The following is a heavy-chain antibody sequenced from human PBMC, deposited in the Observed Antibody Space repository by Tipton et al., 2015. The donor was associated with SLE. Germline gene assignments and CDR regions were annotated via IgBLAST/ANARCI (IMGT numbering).Heavy chain of an antibody. CDR2: INPNSGGT. CDR1: GYTFTGYY. D-gene: IGHD1-26*01. CDR3: ARSVGARAFNI. J-gene: IGHJ3*02. Sequence: QVQLVQSGSELKKPGASVKVSCKASGYTFTGYYLHWVRQAPGQGLAWMGWINPNSGGTTYARKFPGRVTMTRDKSISPAYMELRRLRSDDTAVYYCARSVGARAFNIWGQGTMVTVSS. V-gene: IGHV1-2*02.